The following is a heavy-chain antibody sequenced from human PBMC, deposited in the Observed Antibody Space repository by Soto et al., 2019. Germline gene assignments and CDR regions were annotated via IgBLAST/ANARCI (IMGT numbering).Heavy chain of an antibody. CDR3: AGTSMVRGVISRFDY. Sequence: SETLSLTCTVSGGSISSYYRSWIRQPPGKGLEWIGYIYYSGSTNYNPSLKSRVTISVDTSKNQFSLKLSSVTAADTAVYYCAGTSMVRGVISRFDYWGQGTLVTVSS. V-gene: IGHV4-59*01. J-gene: IGHJ4*02. CDR1: GGSISSYY. D-gene: IGHD3-10*01. CDR2: IYYSGST.